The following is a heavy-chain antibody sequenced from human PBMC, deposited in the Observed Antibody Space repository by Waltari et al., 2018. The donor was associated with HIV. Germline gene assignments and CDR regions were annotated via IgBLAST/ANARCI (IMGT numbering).Heavy chain of an antibody. CDR2: ISRGSAAI. J-gene: IGHJ6*02. Sequence: EVQLVESGGGLVQPGGSLRLSCSASRFNSRHYALNWVRQAPGKRREWLSYISRGSAAIYQADSVKGRFTISRDNSKNSLYLQMDSLRGEDTAVYYCARDSNTTARRSGMDRWGQGTTVTVSS. V-gene: IGHV3-48*04. CDR3: ARDSNTTARRSGMDR. CDR1: RFNSRHYA. D-gene: IGHD6-6*01.